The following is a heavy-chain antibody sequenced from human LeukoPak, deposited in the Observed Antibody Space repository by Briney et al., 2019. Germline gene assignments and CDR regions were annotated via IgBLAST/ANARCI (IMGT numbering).Heavy chain of an antibody. CDR2: ISPGGGPT. D-gene: IGHD5-12*01. Sequence: GGSLRLSCAGPGFPFSIYGMNWVRQAPGKGLEWVSGISPGGGPTYYADSVKGRFTISRDDSKNTLYLQMNNLRAEDTAVYYCAKDGAWLRFDDWGQGILVTVSS. J-gene: IGHJ4*02. CDR3: AKDGAWLRFDD. CDR1: GFPFSIYG. V-gene: IGHV3-23*01.